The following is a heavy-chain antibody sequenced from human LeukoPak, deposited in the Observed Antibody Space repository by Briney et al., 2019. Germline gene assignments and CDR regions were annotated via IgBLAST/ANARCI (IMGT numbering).Heavy chain of an antibody. CDR1: GGSISSGGYY. CDR3: AREAEYGGLDY. Sequence: NPSQTLSLTCTVSGGSISSGGYYWSWIRQHPGKGLEWIGYIYYSGSTYCNPSLKSRVTISVDTSKNQFSLKLSSVTAADTAVYYCAREAEYGGLDYWGQGTLVTVSS. CDR2: IYYSGST. J-gene: IGHJ4*02. D-gene: IGHD4-23*01. V-gene: IGHV4-31*03.